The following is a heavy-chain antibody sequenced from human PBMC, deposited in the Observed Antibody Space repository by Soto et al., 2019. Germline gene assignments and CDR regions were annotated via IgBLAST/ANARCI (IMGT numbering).Heavy chain of an antibody. CDR3: ARGGCSGGSCYGNYSYYGMDV. CDR2: IDPSDSYT. CDR1: GYSFTRYW. J-gene: IGHJ6*02. D-gene: IGHD2-15*01. V-gene: IGHV5-10-1*01. Sequence: GESLTISCTSSGYSFTRYWISWVRQMPGKGLEWMGRIDPSDSYTNYSPSFQGHVTISADKSISTAYLQWSSLKASDTAMYYCARGGCSGGSCYGNYSYYGMDVWGQGTTVTVSS.